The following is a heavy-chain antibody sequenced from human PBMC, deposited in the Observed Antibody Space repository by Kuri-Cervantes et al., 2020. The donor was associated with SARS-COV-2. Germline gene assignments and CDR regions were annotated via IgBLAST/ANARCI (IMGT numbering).Heavy chain of an antibody. CDR2: IYYSGTT. J-gene: IGHJ6*02. CDR3: ARGVGAAVAGTLITIYYYYGMDV. CDR1: GGSISSYY. V-gene: IGHV4-59*12. Sequence: SETLSLTCTVSGGSISSYYWSWIRQPPGKGLEWIGYIYYSGTTNYNPSLKSRVTISVDTSKSHFSLKLSSVTAADTAVYYCARGVGAAVAGTLITIYYYYGMDVWGQGTTVTVSS. D-gene: IGHD6-19*01.